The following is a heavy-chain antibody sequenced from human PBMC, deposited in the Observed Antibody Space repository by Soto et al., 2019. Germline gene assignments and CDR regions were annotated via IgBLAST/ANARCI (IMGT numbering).Heavy chain of an antibody. Sequence: QLHLVQSGAVVKKPGASVTVSCSASGYPVTAYYMHWVRQAPGRGLEWMGGINPATGAAKYTKTFQGRVTMTRDTSTSTVFMELSGLTSADTAVFYCARGGGVGVAGSAAFEMWGHGTLVTVSS. D-gene: IGHD3-3*01. V-gene: IGHV1-2*02. CDR2: INPATGAA. CDR1: GYPVTAYY. J-gene: IGHJ3*02. CDR3: ARGGGVGVAGSAAFEM.